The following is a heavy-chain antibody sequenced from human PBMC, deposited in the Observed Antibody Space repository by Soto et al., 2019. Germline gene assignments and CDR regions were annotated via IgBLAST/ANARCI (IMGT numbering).Heavy chain of an antibody. CDR2: IIPILGIA. Sequence: QVQLVQSGAEVKKLGSSVKVSGKASGATFSSYTISWVRQAPGQGLEWMGRIIPILGIANYAQKFQGRVTITADKSTSTAYMELSSLRSEDTAVYYCARGREAARHFDYWGQGTLVTVSS. J-gene: IGHJ4*02. CDR3: ARGREAARHFDY. CDR1: GATFSSYT. D-gene: IGHD6-6*01. V-gene: IGHV1-69*02.